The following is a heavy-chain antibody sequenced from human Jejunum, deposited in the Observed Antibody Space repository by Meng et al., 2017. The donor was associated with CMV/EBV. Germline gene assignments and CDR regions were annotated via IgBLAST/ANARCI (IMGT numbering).Heavy chain of an antibody. V-gene: IGHV3-21*01. J-gene: IGHJ6*02. CDR2: ISSSSSYI. CDR3: ARVEAIAASNGGGYYYYYGMDV. D-gene: IGHD6-6*01. Sequence: MNGVRQAPGKGREWVSSISSSSSYICYADSVKGRFTISRDNAKNSLYLQMNSLRAEDTAVYYCARVEAIAASNGGGYYYYYGMDVWGQGTTVTVSS.